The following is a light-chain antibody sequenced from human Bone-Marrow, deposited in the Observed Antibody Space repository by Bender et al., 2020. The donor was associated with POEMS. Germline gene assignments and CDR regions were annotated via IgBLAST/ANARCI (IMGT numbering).Light chain of an antibody. CDR2: EVR. CDR3: CSYTSSTTLV. J-gene: IGLJ2*01. V-gene: IGLV2-14*02. CDR1: SSDVGAYNL. Sequence: QSVLTQPPSLSGAPGQGVTISCTGASSDVGAYNLVSWYQQHPGKAPKLLIYEVRKRPSGVSNRFSGSKSGNTASLTISGLQPEDEADYYCCSYTSSTTLVFGGGTKVTVL.